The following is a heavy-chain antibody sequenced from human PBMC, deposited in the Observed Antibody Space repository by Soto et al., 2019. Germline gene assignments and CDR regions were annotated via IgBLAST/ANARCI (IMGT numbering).Heavy chain of an antibody. Sequence: GGSLRLSCAASGFTFSSYWMSRVRQAPGKGLEWVANIKPDGSERWYVDSVKGRFTISRDNAKNSLYLQMNSLRAEDTAVYYCARGDYYDSSGPFSDAFDIWGQGTLVTVSS. V-gene: IGHV3-7*04. CDR3: ARGDYYDSSGPFSDAFDI. D-gene: IGHD3-22*01. J-gene: IGHJ3*02. CDR1: GFTFSSYW. CDR2: IKPDGSER.